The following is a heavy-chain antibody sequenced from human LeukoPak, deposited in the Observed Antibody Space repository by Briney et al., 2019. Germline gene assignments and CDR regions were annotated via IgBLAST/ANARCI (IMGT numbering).Heavy chain of an antibody. CDR2: MNPNSGNT. D-gene: IGHD3-10*01. CDR3: ASAPRSEYYYYYGMDV. V-gene: IGHV1-8*01. J-gene: IGHJ6*02. CDR1: GYTFTSYG. Sequence: ASVKVSCKASGYTFTSYGINWVRQATGQGLEWMGWMNPNSGNTGYAQKFQGRVTMTRNTSISTAYMELSSLRSEDTAVYYCASAPRSEYYYYYGMDVWGQGTTVTVSS.